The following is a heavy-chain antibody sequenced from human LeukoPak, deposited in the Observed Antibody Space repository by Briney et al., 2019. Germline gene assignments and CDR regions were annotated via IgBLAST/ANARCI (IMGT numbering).Heavy chain of an antibody. D-gene: IGHD5-18*01. J-gene: IGHJ6*03. Sequence: ASVKVSCKASGYTFTSYYMHWVRQAPGQGLEWMGIINPSGGSTSYAQKFQGRVTMTRDTSTSTVYMELSSLRSEDTAVYYCARNTRVDTAMVGYYYYYYMDVWGKGTTVTVSS. V-gene: IGHV1-46*01. CDR1: GYTFTSYY. CDR2: INPSGGST. CDR3: ARNTRVDTAMVGYYYYYYMDV.